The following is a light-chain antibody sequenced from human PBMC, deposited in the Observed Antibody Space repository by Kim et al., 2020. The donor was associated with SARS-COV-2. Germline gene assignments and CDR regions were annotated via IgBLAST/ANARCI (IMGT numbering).Light chain of an antibody. CDR2: GAS. CDR1: QSVSSSH. V-gene: IGKV3-20*01. J-gene: IGKJ3*01. Sequence: SPGERATLSCRASQSVSSSHLAWYQQKPGQAPRLLIYGASSRATGIPDRFSGSGSGTDFTLTISRLEPEDFAVYYCHQYGRSPFTFGPGTKVDIK. CDR3: HQYGRSPFT.